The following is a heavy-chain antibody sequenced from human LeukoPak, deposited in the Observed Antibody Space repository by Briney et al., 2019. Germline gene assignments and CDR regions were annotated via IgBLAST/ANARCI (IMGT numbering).Heavy chain of an antibody. Sequence: GESLRISCKASGYTFSNYWISWVRQTPGKGLEWLGIIYPGDSDARYSPSFQGQLTMSVDKSIDTAYLHRNSLKASDSGTYYCAMRFAQFYDFWGQGTLVTVSS. V-gene: IGHV5-51*01. CDR1: GYTFSNYW. CDR2: IYPGDSDA. D-gene: IGHD2/OR15-2a*01. CDR3: AMRFAQFYDF. J-gene: IGHJ4*02.